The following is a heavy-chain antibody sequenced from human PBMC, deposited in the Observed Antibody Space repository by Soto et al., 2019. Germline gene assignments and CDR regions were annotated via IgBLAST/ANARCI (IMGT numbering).Heavy chain of an antibody. Sequence: QVQLQESGPGLVKPSGTLSLSCAVSGDSISSSNWWSWVRQPPGKGLEWIGEIYRTGSTNYNPSLKSRVTISLDKSKNRFSLKRSSVTAADTAVYYCASRSTAHFDYWGQGTLVTVSS. CDR1: GDSISSSNW. CDR2: IYRTGST. D-gene: IGHD2-21*02. CDR3: ASRSTAHFDY. V-gene: IGHV4-4*02. J-gene: IGHJ4*02.